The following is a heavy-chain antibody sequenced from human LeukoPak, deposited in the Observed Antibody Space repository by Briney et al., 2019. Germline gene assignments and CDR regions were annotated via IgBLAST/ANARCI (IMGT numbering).Heavy chain of an antibody. V-gene: IGHV3-7*01. CDR1: GFTFRNYW. D-gene: IGHD2-15*01. J-gene: IGHJ6*02. CDR3: ARDGVVVVAATYDGLDV. Sequence: GGSLRLSCTASGFTFRNYWTSWVRQAPGKGLEWVANIMQDGGEKNYVDSVKGRFTISRDNAKNSLFLQMNSLRAEDTAVYYCARDGVVVVAATYDGLDVWGQGTTVTVSS. CDR2: IMQDGGEK.